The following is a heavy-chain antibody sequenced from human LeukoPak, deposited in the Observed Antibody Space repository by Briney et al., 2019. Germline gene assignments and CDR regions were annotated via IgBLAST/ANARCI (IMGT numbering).Heavy chain of an antibody. CDR2: FFYSGRP. CDR3: ARNRNTLIRREPYGMDA. Sequence: PSQTLSLTCTVSGVSISSGSYYWSWIRQHPGKGLEGIGYFFYSGRPFPTPSPKGQVNISIDTSKTQFSLELPFVPPADTAVYYCARNRNTLIRREPYGMDAWGQGTTVTV. D-gene: IGHD1-14*01. J-gene: IGHJ6*02. CDR1: GVSISSGSYY. V-gene: IGHV4-31*01.